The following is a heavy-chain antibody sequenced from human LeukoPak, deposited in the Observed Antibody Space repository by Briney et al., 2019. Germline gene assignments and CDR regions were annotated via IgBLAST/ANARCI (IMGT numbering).Heavy chain of an antibody. D-gene: IGHD6-13*01. CDR2: ISYDGSNK. CDR3: AKVGKGAACFDY. CDR1: GFTFSSYG. J-gene: IGHJ4*02. Sequence: GGSLRLSCAASGFTFSSYGMHWVRQAPGKGLEWVAVISYDGSNKYYADSVKGRFTISRDNSKNTLYLQMNSLRAEDTAVYYCAKVGKGAACFDYWGQGTLVTVSS. V-gene: IGHV3-30*18.